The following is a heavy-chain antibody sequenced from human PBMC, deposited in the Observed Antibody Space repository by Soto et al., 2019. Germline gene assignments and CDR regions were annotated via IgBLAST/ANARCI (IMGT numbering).Heavy chain of an antibody. CDR3: ARDGGAGAGTRGAFDI. CDR1: GYTFTSYY. J-gene: IGHJ3*02. V-gene: IGHV1-46*01. D-gene: IGHD6-13*01. Sequence: ASVKVSCKASGYTFTSYYMHWVRQAPGQGLEWMGIINPSGGSTSYAQKFQGRVTMTRDTSTSTVYMELSSLRSEDTAVYYCARDGGAGAGTRGAFDIWGQGTMVTVSS. CDR2: INPSGGST.